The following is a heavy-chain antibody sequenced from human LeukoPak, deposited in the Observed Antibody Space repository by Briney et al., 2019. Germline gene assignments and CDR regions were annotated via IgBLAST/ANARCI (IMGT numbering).Heavy chain of an antibody. CDR2: TRNKANSYTT. CDR1: GFTFSDHY. J-gene: IGHJ4*02. Sequence: GGSLRLSCAASGFTFSDHYMDWVRQAPGKGLEWVGRTRNKANSYTTEYAASVKGRFTVSRDDSKNSLYLQMNSLKTEDTAVYYCASSADFDYWGQGTLVTVSS. CDR3: ASSADFDY. D-gene: IGHD3-10*01. V-gene: IGHV3-72*01.